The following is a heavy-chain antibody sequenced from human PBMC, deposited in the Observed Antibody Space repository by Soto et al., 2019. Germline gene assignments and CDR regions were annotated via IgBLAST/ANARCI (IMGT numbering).Heavy chain of an antibody. CDR3: ASWYSSSSAYSYGMDV. Sequence: PGGSLRLSCAASGFTFSSYAMHWVRQAPGKGLEWVAVISYDGSNKYYADSVKGRFTISRDNSKNTLYLQMNSLRAEDTAVYYCASWYSSSSAYSYGMDVWGQGTTVTVSS. J-gene: IGHJ6*02. CDR2: ISYDGSNK. V-gene: IGHV3-30-3*01. CDR1: GFTFSSYA. D-gene: IGHD6-6*01.